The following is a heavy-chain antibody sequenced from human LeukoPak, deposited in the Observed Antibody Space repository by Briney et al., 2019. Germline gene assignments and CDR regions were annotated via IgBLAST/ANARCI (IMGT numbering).Heavy chain of an antibody. Sequence: SETLSLTCTVSGGSISSYYWSWIRQPAGKGLEWIGRIYTSGSTNYNASLKSRVSMSVDTSKDQFSLKLSSVTAADTAVFYCARENSGSYREFDYWGQGTLVTVSS. V-gene: IGHV4-4*07. D-gene: IGHD1-26*01. CDR3: ARENSGSYREFDY. CDR2: IYTSGST. CDR1: GGSISSYY. J-gene: IGHJ4*02.